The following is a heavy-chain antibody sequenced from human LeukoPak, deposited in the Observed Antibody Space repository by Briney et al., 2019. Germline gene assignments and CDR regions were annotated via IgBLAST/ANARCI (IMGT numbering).Heavy chain of an antibody. V-gene: IGHV1-2*02. CDR2: INPNSGGT. CDR3: AREVVGFVTTYTD. CDR1: GYTFTGYY. D-gene: IGHD1/OR15-1a*01. Sequence: ASVKVSCKASGYTFTGYYTHWVRQAPGQGLEWMGWINPNSGGTNYAQKFQGRVTMTRDTSISTAYMELSRLRSDDTAVYYCAREVVGFVTTYTDWGQGTLVTVSS. J-gene: IGHJ4*02.